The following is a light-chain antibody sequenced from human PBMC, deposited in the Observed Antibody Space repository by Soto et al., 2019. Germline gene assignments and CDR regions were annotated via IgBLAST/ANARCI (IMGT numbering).Light chain of an antibody. Sequence: EIVLTQSPGTLSVSLGDRATLSCRASQIISSSYLAWYQQKPGQAPRLLFYGAPNRATGIPDRFSGSGSGTDFTLTISRLEPEDFAVYYCQQYGRSPPWTFGQGTKVEIK. CDR3: QQYGRSPPWT. V-gene: IGKV3-20*01. CDR2: GAP. J-gene: IGKJ1*01. CDR1: QIISSSY.